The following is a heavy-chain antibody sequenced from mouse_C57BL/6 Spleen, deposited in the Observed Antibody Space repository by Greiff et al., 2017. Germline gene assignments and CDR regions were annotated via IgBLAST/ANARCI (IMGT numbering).Heavy chain of an antibody. CDR1: GYTFTSYW. J-gene: IGHJ3*01. Sequence: VQLQQPGAELVRPGSSVKLSCKASGYTFTSYWMHWVKQRPIQGLEWIGNIDPSDSETHYNQKFKDKATLTVDKSSSTAYMQLSSLTSEDSAVYYCARGGIYDGYSPWFAYWGQGTLVTVSA. V-gene: IGHV1-52*01. CDR3: ARGGIYDGYSPWFAY. CDR2: IDPSDSET. D-gene: IGHD2-3*01.